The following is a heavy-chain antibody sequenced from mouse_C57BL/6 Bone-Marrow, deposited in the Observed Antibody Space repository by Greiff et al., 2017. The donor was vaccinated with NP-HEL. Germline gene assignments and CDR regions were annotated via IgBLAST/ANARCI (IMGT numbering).Heavy chain of an antibody. V-gene: IGHV5-4*01. D-gene: IGHD1-1*01. Sequence: EVQLVESGGGLVKPGASVKLSCAASGFTFSSYAMSWVRQTPDQGLEWVATISDGGSSTYYPDNVQGRFPISRDTAKNNLYLQMSHLKSEDTAMYYCARVYYGSPYAMDYWGQGTSVTVSS. CDR1: GFTFSSYA. CDR3: ARVYYGSPYAMDY. CDR2: ISDGGSST. J-gene: IGHJ4*01.